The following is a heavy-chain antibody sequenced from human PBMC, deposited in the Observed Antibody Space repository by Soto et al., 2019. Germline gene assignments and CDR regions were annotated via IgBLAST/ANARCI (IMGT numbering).Heavy chain of an antibody. V-gene: IGHV3-21*01. CDR2: ISSSSSYI. D-gene: IGHD3-3*01. CDR1: GFTFSSYS. CDR3: ARDPQITIFHWFDP. J-gene: IGHJ5*02. Sequence: GGSLRLSCAASGFTFSSYSMNWVRQAPGKGLEWVSSISSSSSYIYCADSVKGRFTISRDNAKNSLYLQMNSLRAEDTAVYYCARDPQITIFHWFDPWGQGTLVTVSS.